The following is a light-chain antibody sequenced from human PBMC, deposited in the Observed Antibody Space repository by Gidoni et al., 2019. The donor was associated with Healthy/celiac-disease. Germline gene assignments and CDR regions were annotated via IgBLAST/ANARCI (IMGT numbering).Light chain of an antibody. Sequence: QSALTQPASLSVSPGQSTTISCTGTSSDVGGYNYVSWYQPHPGKAPKLMIYDVSHRPSGVTNRFSGPKSGNTASLTISGLQAEDEADYYCSSYTSSSTQVFGTGTKVTVL. V-gene: IGLV2-14*03. J-gene: IGLJ1*01. CDR3: SSYTSSSTQV. CDR2: DVS. CDR1: SSDVGGYNY.